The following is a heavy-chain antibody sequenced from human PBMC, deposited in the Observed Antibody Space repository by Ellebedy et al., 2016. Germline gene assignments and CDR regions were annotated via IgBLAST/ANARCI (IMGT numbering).Heavy chain of an antibody. J-gene: IGHJ4*02. Sequence: SETLSLXXTVSDDSIRSYYWSWIRQAPGKGLEYIGYISNTGNTNYTSSLKSRVTMSIDTSKRQFSLKLRSVTAADTAVYYCARVSYRSSYYYGVDHWGQGTLVTVSS. CDR2: ISNTGNT. V-gene: IGHV4-59*01. CDR3: ARVSYRSSYYYGVDH. D-gene: IGHD3-22*01. CDR1: DDSIRSYY.